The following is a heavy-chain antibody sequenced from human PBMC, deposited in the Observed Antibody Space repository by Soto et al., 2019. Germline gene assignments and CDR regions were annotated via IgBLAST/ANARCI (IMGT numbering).Heavy chain of an antibody. CDR3: AAGEPEPLDYDFWSGYYRSPPKKHAEYFQH. CDR2: IYYSGST. Sequence: LSLTCTVSGGSISSYYWSWIRQPPGKGLEWIGYIYYSGSTNYNPSLKSRVTISVDTSKNQFSLNLSSVTAADTAVYYCAAGEPEPLDYDFWSGYYRSPPKKHAEYFQHWGQGTLVTVSS. D-gene: IGHD3-3*01. J-gene: IGHJ1*01. V-gene: IGHV4-59*01. CDR1: GGSISSYY.